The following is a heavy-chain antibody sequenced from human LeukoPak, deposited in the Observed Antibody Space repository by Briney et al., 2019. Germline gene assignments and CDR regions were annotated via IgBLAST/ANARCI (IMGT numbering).Heavy chain of an antibody. D-gene: IGHD6-13*01. CDR1: GFIFSTYG. CDR2: IQFDGSNA. Sequence: GGSLRLSCTASGFIFSTYGMHWVRQAPGKGLEWVAFIQFDGSNAFYADSVKGRFTISRGNSKNTLYLQMNSLRAEDTSVYYCAKSGSSSWYPDYWGQGTLVTVSS. J-gene: IGHJ4*02. V-gene: IGHV3-30*02. CDR3: AKSGSSSWYPDY.